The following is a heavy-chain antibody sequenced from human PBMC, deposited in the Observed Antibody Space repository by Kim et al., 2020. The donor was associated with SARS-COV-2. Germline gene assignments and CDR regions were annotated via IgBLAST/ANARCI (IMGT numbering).Heavy chain of an antibody. D-gene: IGHD3-16*02. Sequence: GGSLRLSCAASGFTFSSYAMSWVRQAPGKGLEWVSAISGSGGSTYYADSVKGRFTISRDNSKNTLYLQMNSLRAEDTAVYYCAKPAVGGSYRRNYYDDYWGQGTLVTVSS. CDR2: ISGSGGST. J-gene: IGHJ4*02. V-gene: IGHV3-23*01. CDR3: AKPAVGGSYRRNYYDDY. CDR1: GFTFSSYA.